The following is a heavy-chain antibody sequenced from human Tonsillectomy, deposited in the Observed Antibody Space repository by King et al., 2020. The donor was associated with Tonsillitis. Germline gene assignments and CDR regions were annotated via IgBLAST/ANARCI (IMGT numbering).Heavy chain of an antibody. CDR2: IYPGDSDS. D-gene: IGHD2-15*01. Sequence: QLVQSGAEVKKPGESLKISCKGSGDRFTSYWIDWVRQMPGKGLEWMGIIYPGDSDSRYSPSFQGQVSISADKSISTAYLQWSSLKAPDTAIYYCARRETLGGPGDIWGQGTMVTVSS. J-gene: IGHJ3*02. V-gene: IGHV5-51*01. CDR1: GDRFTSYW. CDR3: ARRETLGGPGDI.